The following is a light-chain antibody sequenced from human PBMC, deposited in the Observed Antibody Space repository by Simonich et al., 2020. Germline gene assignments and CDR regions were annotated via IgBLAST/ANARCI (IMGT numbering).Light chain of an antibody. CDR3: QQYGSSWT. CDR1: QSVSSSY. J-gene: IGKJ1*01. V-gene: IGKV3-20*01. CDR2: GAS. Sequence: EIVLTQSPGTLSLSPGERATLSCRASQSVSSSYLAWYQQKPGQAPRLLISGASSRATGIPYRFSGSGSGTDFTLTISRLEPEDFAVYYCQQYGSSWTFGQGTKVEIK.